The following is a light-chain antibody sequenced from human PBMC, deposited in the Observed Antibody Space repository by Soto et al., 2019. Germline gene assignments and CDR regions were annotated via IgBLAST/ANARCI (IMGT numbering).Light chain of an antibody. CDR1: QSVNSA. Sequence: EIMMSQSPSTLSVSPGERATLSCRASQSVNSALAWYQQKPGQVPRLLIYGASTRATGIPARFSGSGSGTEFTLTISSLEPEDFAVYYCQQRSNWPLTFGPGTKVDIK. CDR3: QQRSNWPLT. V-gene: IGKV3-15*01. CDR2: GAS. J-gene: IGKJ3*01.